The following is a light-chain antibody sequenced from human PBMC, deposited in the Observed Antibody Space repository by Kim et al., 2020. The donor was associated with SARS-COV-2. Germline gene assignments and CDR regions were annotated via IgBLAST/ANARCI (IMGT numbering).Light chain of an antibody. Sequence: SVGDRVTLTCRASQSISSYLNWYQQKPGKAPKLLIYAASSLQSGVPSRFSGSGSGTDFTLTISSLQPEDFATYYCQQSYSTSSLTFGGGTKVDIK. CDR2: AAS. CDR3: QQSYSTSSLT. V-gene: IGKV1-39*01. CDR1: QSISSY. J-gene: IGKJ4*01.